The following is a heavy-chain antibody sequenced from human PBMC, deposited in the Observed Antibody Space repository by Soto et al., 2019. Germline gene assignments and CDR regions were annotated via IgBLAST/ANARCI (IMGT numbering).Heavy chain of an antibody. J-gene: IGHJ1*01. D-gene: IGHD2-21*01. CDR2: IHNSGAT. CDR3: ASEYSYSYHA. V-gene: IGHV3-53*01. Sequence: GVSLRLSCAASGFNVKTTYMTWVRQAPGEGLEWVSVIHNSGATYYADSVKGRFTISKDNSKNTVYLQMSSLRAEETAMYYCASEYSYSYHAWGQGTLVTVSS. CDR1: GFNVKTTY.